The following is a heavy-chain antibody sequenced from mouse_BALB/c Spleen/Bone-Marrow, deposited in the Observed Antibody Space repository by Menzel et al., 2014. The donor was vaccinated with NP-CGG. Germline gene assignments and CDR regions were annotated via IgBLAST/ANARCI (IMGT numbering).Heavy chain of an antibody. CDR1: GITFRSXT. CDR2: ITXDGGST. V-gene: IGHV5-12-2*01. D-gene: IGHD2-14*01. CDR3: TRPRYPFYVMDS. J-gene: IGHJ4*01. Sequence: EVMLVESGGGLVQPGGSLKLSCVVSGITFRSXTXSWVXQTPXXRLEWVXXITXDGGSTYYPDIVKGRFTISRDNAKNTLYLQMSSLKSEDTAMYYCTRPRYPFYVMDSWGQGTSVTVSS.